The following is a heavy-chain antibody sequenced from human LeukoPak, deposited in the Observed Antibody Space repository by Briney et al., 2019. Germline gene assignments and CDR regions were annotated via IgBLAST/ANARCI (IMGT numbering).Heavy chain of an antibody. V-gene: IGHV4-59*11. CDR3: ARGAGPYDY. Sequence: PSETLSLTCTVSGGSISSHYWSWIRQPPGKGLEWIGCIYYSGSTNYNPSLKSRVTISVDTSKNQFSLKLSSVTAADTAVYYCARGAGPYDYWGQGTLVTVSS. CDR1: GGSISSHY. J-gene: IGHJ4*02. CDR2: IYYSGST. D-gene: IGHD6-13*01.